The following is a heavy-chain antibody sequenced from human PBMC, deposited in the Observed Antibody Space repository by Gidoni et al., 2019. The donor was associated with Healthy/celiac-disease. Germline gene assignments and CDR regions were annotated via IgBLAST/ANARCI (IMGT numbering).Heavy chain of an antibody. D-gene: IGHD4-4*01. V-gene: IGHV1-18*01. Sequence: QVQLVQSGAEVKKPGASVKVSCQASGYTFTSSGLNWVRQAPGQGLEWMGWISAYNGNTNYAQKLQGRVTMTTDTSTSTAYMELRSLRSDDTAVYYCARGVTPERGPYYYYGMDVWGQGTTVTVSS. CDR2: ISAYNGNT. CDR3: ARGVTPERGPYYYYGMDV. CDR1: GYTFTSSG. J-gene: IGHJ6*02.